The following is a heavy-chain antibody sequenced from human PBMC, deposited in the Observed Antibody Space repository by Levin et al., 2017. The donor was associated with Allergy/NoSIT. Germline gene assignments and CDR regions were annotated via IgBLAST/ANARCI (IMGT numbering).Heavy chain of an antibody. CDR3: ARDGHCSSTSCYFDLDY. CDR1: GFTFSSYS. CDR2: ISSSSGTI. J-gene: IGHJ4*02. Sequence: GGSLRLSCAASGFTFSSYSVNWVRQAPGKGLEWVSYISSSSGTIYYADSVKGRFTISGDNAKNSLYLQMNSLRDEDTAVYYCARDGHCSSTSCYFDLDYWGQGTLVTVSS. D-gene: IGHD2-2*01. V-gene: IGHV3-48*02.